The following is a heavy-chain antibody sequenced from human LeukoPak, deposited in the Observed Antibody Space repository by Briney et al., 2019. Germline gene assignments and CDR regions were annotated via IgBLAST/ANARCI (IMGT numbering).Heavy chain of an antibody. V-gene: IGHV3-11*06. D-gene: IGHD3-22*01. J-gene: IGHJ4*02. Sequence: GRFTISRDNAKNSLYLQMNGLRAEDTAVYYCAREYRAYYYDSSGYYYDYWGQGTLVTVSS. CDR3: AREYRAYYYDSSGYYYDY.